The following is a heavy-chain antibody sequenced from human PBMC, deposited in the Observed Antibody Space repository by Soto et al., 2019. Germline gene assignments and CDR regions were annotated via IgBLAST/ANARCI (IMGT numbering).Heavy chain of an antibody. V-gene: IGHV4-4*02. CDR2: IYHSGST. CDR3: ARLRLVITMVRGVTRYPFDY. J-gene: IGHJ4*02. CDR1: CGSISSSNW. Sequence: SETLSLTCAVSCGSISSSNWWSWVRQPPGKGLEWIGEIYHSGSTNYNPSLKSRVTISVDKSKNQFSLKLSSVTAADTAVYYCARLRLVITMVRGVTRYPFDYWGQGTLVTVSS. D-gene: IGHD3-10*01.